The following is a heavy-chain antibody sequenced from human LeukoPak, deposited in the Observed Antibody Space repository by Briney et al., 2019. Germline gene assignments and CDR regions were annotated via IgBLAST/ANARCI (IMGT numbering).Heavy chain of an antibody. CDR2: IYSGDST. CDR3: ATIDGYSYGSSYYYYGMDV. D-gene: IGHD5-18*01. V-gene: IGHV3-66*01. J-gene: IGHJ6*02. Sequence: GGSLTLSCAASGLTVSGNYVSWVRQAPGTGLEWVSVIYSGDSTYYSDSVKRIFTISRDIYKNTLYLQMNSLRVEDTAVYYCATIDGYSYGSSYYYYGMDVWGQGTTVTVSS. CDR1: GLTVSGNY.